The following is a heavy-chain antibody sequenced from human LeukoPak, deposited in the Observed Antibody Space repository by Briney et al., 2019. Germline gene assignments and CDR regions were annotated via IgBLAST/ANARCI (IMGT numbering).Heavy chain of an antibody. J-gene: IGHJ4*02. Sequence: SETLSLTCAVSGGSISSGGYSWSWIRQPPGKGLEWIGYIYHSGSTNYNPSLKSRVTISVDKSKNQFSLKLNSVTAADTAVYYCARTFDYWGQGTLVTVSS. CDR2: IYHSGST. CDR1: GGSISSGGYS. CDR3: ARTFDY. V-gene: IGHV4-30-2*01.